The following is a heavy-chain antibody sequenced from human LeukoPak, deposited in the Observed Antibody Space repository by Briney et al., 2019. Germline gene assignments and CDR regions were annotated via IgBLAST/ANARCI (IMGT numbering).Heavy chain of an antibody. CDR3: ARDYDILTGYSDDFDY. D-gene: IGHD3-9*01. CDR2: INPNSGGT. V-gene: IGHV1-2*02. J-gene: IGHJ4*02. Sequence: EASVTVSCKASGYTFTGYYMHWVRQAPGQGLEWMGWINPNSGGTNYAQKFQGRVTMTRDTSISTAYMELSRLRSDDTAVYYCARDYDILTGYSDDFDYWGQGTLVTVSS. CDR1: GYTFTGYY.